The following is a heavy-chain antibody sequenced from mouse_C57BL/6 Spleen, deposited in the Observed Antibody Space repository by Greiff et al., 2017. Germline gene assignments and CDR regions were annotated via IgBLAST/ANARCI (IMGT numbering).Heavy chain of an antibody. CDR1: GYTFTDYY. CDR2: INPNNGGT. V-gene: IGHV1-26*01. Sequence: VQLKQSGPELVKPGASVKISCKASGYTFTDYYMNWVKQSHGKSLEWIGDINPNNGGTSYNQKFKGKATLTVDKSSSTAYMELRSLTSEDSAVYYCARDRRYFDVWGTGTTVTVSS. J-gene: IGHJ1*03. D-gene: IGHD3-2*01. CDR3: ARDRRYFDV.